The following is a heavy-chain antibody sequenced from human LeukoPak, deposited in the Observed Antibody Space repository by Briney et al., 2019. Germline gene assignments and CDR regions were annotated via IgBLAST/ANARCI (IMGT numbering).Heavy chain of an antibody. D-gene: IGHD3-10*01. Sequence: SETLSLTCTVSGGSISSGDYYWSWIRQPPGKGLEWIGYIYYSGCTYYNPSLESRVAMSVDPSKNQFSLKLSSVTAADTAVYYCVRVYYGSGSYFNRFDPWGQGTLVTVSS. CDR2: IYYSGCT. V-gene: IGHV4-30-4*08. CDR3: VRVYYGSGSYFNRFDP. J-gene: IGHJ5*02. CDR1: GGSISSGDYY.